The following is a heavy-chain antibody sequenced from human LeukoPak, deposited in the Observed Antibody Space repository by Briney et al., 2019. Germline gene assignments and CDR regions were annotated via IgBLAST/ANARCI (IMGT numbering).Heavy chain of an antibody. CDR3: ATVSLWFGDEPLGGEYYFDY. CDR2: ISAYSGNT. V-gene: IGHV1-18*01. Sequence: ASVKVSCKASGYTFTSYGISWVRQAPGQGLEWMGWISAYSGNTNYAQKLQGRVTMTTDTSTSTAYMELRSLRSDDTAVYYCATVSLWFGDEPLGGEYYFDYWGQGTLVTVSS. D-gene: IGHD3-10*01. CDR1: GYTFTSYG. J-gene: IGHJ4*02.